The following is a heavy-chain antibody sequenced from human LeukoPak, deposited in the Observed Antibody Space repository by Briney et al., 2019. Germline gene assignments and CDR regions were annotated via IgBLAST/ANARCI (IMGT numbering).Heavy chain of an antibody. CDR1: GGSFSGYY. D-gene: IGHD5-12*01. J-gene: IGHJ6*02. CDR2: INHSGST. V-gene: IGHV4-34*01. CDR3: ARGWLRGRGCYGGMDV. Sequence: SETLSLTCAVYGGSFSGYYWSWIRQPPGKGLEWIGEINHSGSTNYNPSLKSRVTISVDTSKNQFSLKLSSVTAADTAVYYCARGWLRGRGCYGGMDVWGQGTTVTVSS.